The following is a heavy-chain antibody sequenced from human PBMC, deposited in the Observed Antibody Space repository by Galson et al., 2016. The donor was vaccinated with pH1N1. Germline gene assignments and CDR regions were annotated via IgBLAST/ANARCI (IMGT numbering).Heavy chain of an antibody. CDR1: GFTFSSYG. Sequence: SLRLSCAASGFTFSSYGMHWVRQAPGKGLEWVAVIWYDGSNKYYADSVKGRFTISGDNSKNTLYLQMNSLRAEDTAVYYCARGNSYYGDYLGYWGQGTLVTVSS. D-gene: IGHD4-17*01. CDR2: IWYDGSNK. V-gene: IGHV3-33*01. J-gene: IGHJ4*02. CDR3: ARGNSYYGDYLGY.